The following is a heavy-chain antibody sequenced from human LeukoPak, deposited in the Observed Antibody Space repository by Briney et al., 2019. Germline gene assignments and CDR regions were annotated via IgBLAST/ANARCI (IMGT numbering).Heavy chain of an antibody. D-gene: IGHD6-19*01. Sequence: PGGSLRLSCAAPGFTFSGYGMHWVRQAPGKGLEWVAVIWYDGSNKYYADSVKGRFTISRDNSKNTLYLQMNSLRAEDTAVYYCAREDSSGWRHYFDYWGQGTLVTVSS. V-gene: IGHV3-33*01. CDR3: AREDSSGWRHYFDY. J-gene: IGHJ4*02. CDR1: GFTFSGYG. CDR2: IWYDGSNK.